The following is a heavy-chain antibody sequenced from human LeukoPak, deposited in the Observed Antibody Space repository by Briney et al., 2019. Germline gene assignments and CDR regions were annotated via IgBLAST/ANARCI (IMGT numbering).Heavy chain of an antibody. Sequence: GGSLRLSCAASGFTFSSYSMNWVRQAPGKGLEWVSSISSSSSYIYYADSVKGRFTISRDNAKNSLYLQMNSLRAEDTAVYYCAKDHYYDSSGYYYYYYMDVWGKGTTVTISS. CDR3: AKDHYYDSSGYYYYYYMDV. J-gene: IGHJ6*03. CDR2: ISSSSSYI. CDR1: GFTFSSYS. V-gene: IGHV3-21*01. D-gene: IGHD3-22*01.